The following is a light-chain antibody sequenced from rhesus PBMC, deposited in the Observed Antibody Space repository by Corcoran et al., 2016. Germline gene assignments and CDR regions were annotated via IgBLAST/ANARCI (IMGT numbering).Light chain of an antibody. J-gene: IGKJ1*01. CDR2: SVS. V-gene: IGKV1S16*01. Sequence: DIQMTQSPSSLSASVGDTVTITCRASQGISNYLAWYPQRSGKAPKPLFYSVSSLESGVPARFSGNRAGTGFTLTISDLQPEDFATYFCQQHNSYPWTFGQGTKVEI. CDR3: QQHNSYPWT. CDR1: QGISNY.